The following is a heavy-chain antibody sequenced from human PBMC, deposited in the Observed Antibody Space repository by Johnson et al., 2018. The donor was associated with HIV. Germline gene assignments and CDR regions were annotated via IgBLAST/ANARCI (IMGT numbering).Heavy chain of an antibody. CDR1: GFTFSTYG. CDR3: ATLEYSSSPGGYGAFDI. Sequence: VQLVESGGGVVQPGRSLRLSCVASGFTFSTYGMHWVRQAPGKGLEWVAVIWYDGSNKYYGDSVKGRFTISRDNFKNTLYLQMNSLRAEDTAVYYCATLEYSSSPGGYGAFDIWGQGTMVTVSS. J-gene: IGHJ3*02. D-gene: IGHD6-6*01. V-gene: IGHV3-33*01. CDR2: IWYDGSNK.